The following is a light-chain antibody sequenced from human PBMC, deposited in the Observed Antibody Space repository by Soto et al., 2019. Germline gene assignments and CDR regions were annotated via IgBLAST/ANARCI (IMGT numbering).Light chain of an antibody. CDR1: QSVCDS. V-gene: IGKV1-5*01. Sequence: DIQMTQSPSTLSASVGDTVTITCRASQSVCDSLAWYQVKPGEAPKLLIFDVSNLETGVPSRFSGSGSGTEFSLTIRGLQPDDFATYYCQQYDYSRTFGQGTKVEIK. CDR2: DVS. CDR3: QQYDYSRT. J-gene: IGKJ1*01.